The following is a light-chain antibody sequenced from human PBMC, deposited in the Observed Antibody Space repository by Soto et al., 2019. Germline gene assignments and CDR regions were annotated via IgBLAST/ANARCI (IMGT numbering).Light chain of an antibody. Sequence: SYELTQPPSVSVSPGQTARITCSGDALTKQYAYWYQQKPGQAPVLGIYKDSERPSGIPERFSGSNSGTTVTLTISGVQAEDEADYYCQSADSSGTWVFGGGTKVTVL. CDR3: QSADSSGTWV. CDR2: KDS. CDR1: ALTKQY. J-gene: IGLJ3*02. V-gene: IGLV3-25*03.